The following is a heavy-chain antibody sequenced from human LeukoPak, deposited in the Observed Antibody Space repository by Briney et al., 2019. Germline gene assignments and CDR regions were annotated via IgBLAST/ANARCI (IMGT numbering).Heavy chain of an antibody. D-gene: IGHD5-12*01. CDR1: GFTFSSYS. Sequence: GGSLRLSCAASGFTFSSYSMNWVRQAPGKGLEWVSSISSSSSYIYYADSVKGRFTISRDNAKNSLYLQMNSLRAEDTAVYYCARGASIVATINDYWGQGTLVTVSS. CDR2: ISSSSSYI. V-gene: IGHV3-21*01. J-gene: IGHJ4*02. CDR3: ARGASIVATINDY.